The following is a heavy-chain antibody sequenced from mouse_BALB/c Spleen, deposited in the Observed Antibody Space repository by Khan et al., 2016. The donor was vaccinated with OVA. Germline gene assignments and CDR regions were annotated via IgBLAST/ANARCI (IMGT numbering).Heavy chain of an antibody. CDR1: GYTFTSYT. CDR2: INPSSGYT. V-gene: IGHV1-4*01. J-gene: IGHJ2*01. Sequence: QVQLQQSGAELARPGASVKMSCKASGYTFTSYTMHWVKQRPGQGLEWIGYINPSSGYTKYNQKFKDKATLTADKSYSTAYMQLRSPTSEDSAVYYFARTHERWGQGTTLTVSS. CDR3: ARTHER.